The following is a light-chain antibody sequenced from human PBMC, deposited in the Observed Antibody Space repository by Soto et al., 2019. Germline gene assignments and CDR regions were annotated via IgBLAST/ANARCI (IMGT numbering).Light chain of an antibody. J-gene: IGKJ1*01. Sequence: EIVFTQSPATLSLSPGGRATLSCRASQSVSLSLAWYQQKPGQAPRLLIYDASKRAYGIPARFSGSGSGTDFTLTISSLEPEDFAFYYCQERTSWQPWTFGQGTKVDIK. CDR1: QSVSLS. CDR3: QERTSWQPWT. V-gene: IGKV3-11*01. CDR2: DAS.